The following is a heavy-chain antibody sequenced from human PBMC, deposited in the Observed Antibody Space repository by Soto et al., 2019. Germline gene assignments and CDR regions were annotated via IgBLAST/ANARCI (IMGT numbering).Heavy chain of an antibody. J-gene: IGHJ4*02. CDR1: GFTFDDYA. D-gene: IGHD1-26*01. CDR2: ISWNSGSI. V-gene: IGHV3-9*01. Sequence: GGSLRLSCAASGFTFDDYAMHWVRQAPGKGLEWVSGISWNSGSIGYADSVKGRFTISRDNAKNSLYLQMNSLRAEDTALYYCAKDHRGSYYEYYFDYWGQGTLVTVSS. CDR3: AKDHRGSYYEYYFDY.